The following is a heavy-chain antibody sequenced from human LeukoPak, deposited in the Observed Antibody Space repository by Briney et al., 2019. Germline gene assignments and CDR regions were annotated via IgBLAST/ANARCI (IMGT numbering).Heavy chain of an antibody. J-gene: IGHJ4*02. CDR3: ARGRCSSRSCYLFDY. D-gene: IGHD2-2*01. CDR2: INPNSGGT. CDR1: GYTLTGYY. Sequence: ASVKVSCKAAGYTLTGYYMHWVRQAPGQGLEWMGWINPNSGGTSYAQKFQGRVTMTRDTSISPAYTELSRLRSDDTAVYYCARGRCSSRSCYLFDYWGQGTLVTVSS. V-gene: IGHV1-2*02.